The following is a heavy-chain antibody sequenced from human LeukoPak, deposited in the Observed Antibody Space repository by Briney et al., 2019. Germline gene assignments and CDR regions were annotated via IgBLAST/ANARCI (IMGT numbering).Heavy chain of an antibody. D-gene: IGHD3-9*01. V-gene: IGHV3-48*04. CDR3: ARERENDILTAYPYGMDV. J-gene: IGHJ6*02. CDR2: ISSSSSTI. CDR1: GFTFSSYT. Sequence: GGSLRLSCAASGFTFSSYTMNWVRQAPGKGLEWVSYISSSSSTIYYADSVKGRFTISRDNAKNSLYLQMNSLRGEDTAVYYCARERENDILTAYPYGMDVWGQGTTVTVSS.